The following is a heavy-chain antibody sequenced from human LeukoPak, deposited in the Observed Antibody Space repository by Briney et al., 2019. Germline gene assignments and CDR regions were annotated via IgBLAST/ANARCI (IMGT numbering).Heavy chain of an antibody. J-gene: IGHJ4*02. D-gene: IGHD6-6*01. V-gene: IGHV1-18*01. CDR1: GYDFINYG. CDR3: ARGGPFPSGSSSREYYLDY. Sequence: ASVKVSCKASGYDFINYGISWVRQAPGQGLEWMGWRSIYNGNTDYKLQGRVTMTTDTSTSKAYMEVRSLRSDDTAVYYCARGGPFPSGSSSREYYLDYWGQGTLVTVSS. CDR2: RSIYNGNT.